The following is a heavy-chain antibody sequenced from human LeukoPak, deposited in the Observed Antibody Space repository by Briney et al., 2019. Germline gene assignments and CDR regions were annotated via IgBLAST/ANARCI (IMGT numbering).Heavy chain of an antibody. J-gene: IGHJ4*02. Sequence: GGSLRLSCAASRFTFSSYSMHWIRQAPGKGLEWVSYISGSSRTMYYADSVKGRFTISRDNAKNSLYLQMNSLGAEDTAVYYCARDLGLYDYGGNIDYWGQGTLVTVSS. D-gene: IGHD4-23*01. CDR3: ARDLGLYDYGGNIDY. CDR1: RFTFSSYS. CDR2: ISGSSRTM. V-gene: IGHV3-48*04.